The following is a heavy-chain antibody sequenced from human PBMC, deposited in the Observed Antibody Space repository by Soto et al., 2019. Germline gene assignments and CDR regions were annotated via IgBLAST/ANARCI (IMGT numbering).Heavy chain of an antibody. J-gene: IGHJ4*02. CDR2: ISDTGGNT. V-gene: IGHV3-23*01. CDR1: GFTFSNYA. Sequence: EVQLLESGGGLVQPGGSLRLSCAASGFTFSNYAMSWVRQAPGRGLEWVSAISDTGGNTYYADSVKGRFTISRDTSENTLFLQMNSLSAEDTAIYYCAKAGGSTGDRGVDYWGQGTLVPVSS. CDR3: AKAGGSTGDRGVDY. D-gene: IGHD3-10*01.